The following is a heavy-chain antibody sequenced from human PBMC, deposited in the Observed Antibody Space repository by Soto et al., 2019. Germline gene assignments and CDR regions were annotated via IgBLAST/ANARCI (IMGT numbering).Heavy chain of an antibody. J-gene: IGHJ6*04. D-gene: IGHD6-13*01. CDR1: GCTFRSYG. CDR2: ISYEGSNK. V-gene: IGHV3-30*03. Sequence: PGGSRRHSCAASGCTFRSYGIHWVLQAPCKGLEWVAVISYEGSNKYYADSVKGRFTISRDNSKNTLYLQMNSLRAEDTAVYYCATDSAEDGPYYGMDVWGKGTTVTVSS. CDR3: ATDSAEDGPYYGMDV.